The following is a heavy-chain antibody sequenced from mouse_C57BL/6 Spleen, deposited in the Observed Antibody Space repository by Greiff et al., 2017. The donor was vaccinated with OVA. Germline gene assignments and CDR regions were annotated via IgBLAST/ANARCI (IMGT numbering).Heavy chain of an antibody. J-gene: IGHJ4*01. CDR2: IYPGSGST. CDR1: GYTFTSYW. CDR3: ARRRLFYAMDY. Sequence: QVQLQQPGAELVKPGASVKMSCKASGYTFTSYWITWVKQRPGQGLEWIEDIYPGSGSTNYNEKFKSKATLTVDTSSSTAYMQLSSLTSEDSAVYYCARRRLFYAMDYWGQGTSVTVSS. V-gene: IGHV1-55*01.